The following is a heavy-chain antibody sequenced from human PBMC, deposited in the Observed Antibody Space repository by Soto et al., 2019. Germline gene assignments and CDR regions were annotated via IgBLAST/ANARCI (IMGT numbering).Heavy chain of an antibody. CDR2: INTANGNT. D-gene: IGHD1-1*01. CDR3: ARRYKSAGWFDP. V-gene: IGHV1-3*04. Sequence: QVQLVQSGAEVKKPGASVRVSCQASGYSFNTYAIHWVRQAPGQGLEWMGWINTANGNTEYSQKFQGRVTFTRATSATTAYMDLSSLRSEDTATYYCARRYKSAGWFDPWGQGTLVTVSS. CDR1: GYSFNTYA. J-gene: IGHJ5*02.